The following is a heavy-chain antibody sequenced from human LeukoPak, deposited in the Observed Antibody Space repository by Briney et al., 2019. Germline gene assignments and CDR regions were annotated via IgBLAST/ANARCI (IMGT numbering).Heavy chain of an antibody. D-gene: IGHD2-15*01. CDR2: INPNSGGT. CDR3: AGEEDADINNALDI. CDR1: GYTFINYH. J-gene: IGHJ3*02. V-gene: IGHV1-2*02. Sequence: ASVKVSCKASGYTFINYHIHWVRQAPGQGLEWMGWINPNSGGTIYAQNFQGRVTMTSDTSISTAYMEVTRLRSDDTAVYYCAGEEDADINNALDIWGQGTKVTVSS.